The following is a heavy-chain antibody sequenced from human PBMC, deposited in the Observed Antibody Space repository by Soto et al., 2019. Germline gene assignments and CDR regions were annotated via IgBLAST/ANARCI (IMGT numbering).Heavy chain of an antibody. CDR1: GYTLTELS. CDR3: ATSMGYSGYDYWYYYMDV. J-gene: IGHJ6*03. D-gene: IGHD5-12*01. CDR2: FDPEDGET. Sequence: ASVKVSCKVSGYTLTELSMHWVRQAPGKGLEWMGGFDPEDGETIYAQKFQGRVTMTEDTSTDTAYMELSSLRSEDTAVYYCATSMGYSGYDYWYYYMDVWGKGTTVTVSS. V-gene: IGHV1-24*01.